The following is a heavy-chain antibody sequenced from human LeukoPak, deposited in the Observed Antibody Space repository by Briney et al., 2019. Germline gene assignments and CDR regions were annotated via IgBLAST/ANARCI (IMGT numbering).Heavy chain of an antibody. J-gene: IGHJ4*02. D-gene: IGHD5-24*01. CDR2: IKQDGSEK. CDR3: ARPPLEMATMGFGY. Sequence: GGSLRLSCAASGFTFSSYWMSWVRQAPGKGLEWVANIKQDGSEKYYVDSVKGRFTISRDNAKNSLYLQMNSLRAEDTAVYYCARPPLEMATMGFGYWGQGTLVTVSS. CDR1: GFTFSSYW. V-gene: IGHV3-7*01.